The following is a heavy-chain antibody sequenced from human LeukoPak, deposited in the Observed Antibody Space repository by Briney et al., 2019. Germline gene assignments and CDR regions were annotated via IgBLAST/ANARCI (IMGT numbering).Heavy chain of an antibody. Sequence: PGRSLRLSCAASGLTFSNYGMHWVRQAPGKGLEWVAVIWYDGSNKYYADSVKGRFTISRDNTENTLYLHMNSLRAEDTAVYHCATTDFDYWGQGTLVTVSS. CDR3: ATTDFDY. V-gene: IGHV3-33*01. D-gene: IGHD1-1*01. J-gene: IGHJ4*02. CDR2: IWYDGSNK. CDR1: GLTFSNYG.